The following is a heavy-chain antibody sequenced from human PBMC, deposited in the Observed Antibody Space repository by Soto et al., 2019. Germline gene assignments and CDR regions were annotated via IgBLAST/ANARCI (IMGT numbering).Heavy chain of an antibody. CDR1: GFPFSNYA. Sequence: GGSLRLSCAASGFPFSNYAMSWVRQAPGKGLEWVSAISINGGSTHYADAVKGRFTISRDDPKKTLYLQMSSLRAEETAVYYCAQSSPYYYASGNYYFPYNWFDPWGQGTLVTVSS. D-gene: IGHD3-10*01. J-gene: IGHJ5*02. CDR3: AQSSPYYYASGNYYFPYNWFDP. CDR2: ISINGGST. V-gene: IGHV3-23*01.